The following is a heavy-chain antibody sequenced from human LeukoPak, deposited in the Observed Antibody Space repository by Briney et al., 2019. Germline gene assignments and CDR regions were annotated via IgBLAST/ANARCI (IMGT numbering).Heavy chain of an antibody. D-gene: IGHD3-22*01. V-gene: IGHV4-39*01. CDR1: GGSISSSNYY. CDR3: ARHGGYDRSGYWFDP. Sequence: SETLSLTCTVSGGSISSSNYYWGWIRQPPGKGLEWIGSIHYSGSTYHIPSLKSRVTISVDTSKNQFSLKLSSVIAADTAVYYCARHGGYDRSGYWFDPWGQGTLVTVSS. J-gene: IGHJ5*02. CDR2: IHYSGST.